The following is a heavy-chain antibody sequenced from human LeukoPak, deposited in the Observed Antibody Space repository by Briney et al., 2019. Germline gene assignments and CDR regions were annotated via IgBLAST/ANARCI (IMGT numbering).Heavy chain of an antibody. Sequence: GGSLTLFCAASGYTFSDFSVNWVRQAPGKGLEWVSSISVRSNYRYYADSVRGRFTISRDDARDSLFLQMNSLRAEDTAVYFCVRLRRNSDRSGYYYYDYWGQGTLVTVSS. D-gene: IGHD3-22*01. V-gene: IGHV3-21*01. J-gene: IGHJ4*02. CDR2: ISVRSNYR. CDR1: GYTFSDFS. CDR3: VRLRRNSDRSGYYYYDY.